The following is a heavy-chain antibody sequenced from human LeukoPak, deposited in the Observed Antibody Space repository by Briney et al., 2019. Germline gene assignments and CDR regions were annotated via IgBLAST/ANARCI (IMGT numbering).Heavy chain of an antibody. J-gene: IGHJ6*02. D-gene: IGHD6-13*01. CDR3: ARDYSSSWDDYYYYGMDV. CDR1: GYTFTSYG. CDR2: ISAYNGNT. V-gene: IGHV1-18*01. Sequence: ASVKVSCKASGYTFTSYGIGWVRQAPGQGLEWMGWISAYNGNTNYAQKLQGRVTMTTDTSTSTAYMELRSLRSDDTAVYYCARDYSSSWDDYYYYGMDVWGQGTTVTVSS.